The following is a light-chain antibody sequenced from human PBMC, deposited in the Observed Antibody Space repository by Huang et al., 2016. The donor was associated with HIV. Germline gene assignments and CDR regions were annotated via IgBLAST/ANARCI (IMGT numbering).Light chain of an antibody. V-gene: IGKV3D-20*01. Sequence: EIVLTQTPATLSLSTGERVTLSCGASQSVPGNHLAWYQKKPGLAPRLLIYDASNRATDIPDRFSGIGSGTDFTLTISRLEPEDFAVYYCQQYGSTPLTFGGGTNVEI. CDR1: QSVPGNH. CDR3: QQYGSTPLT. CDR2: DAS. J-gene: IGKJ4*01.